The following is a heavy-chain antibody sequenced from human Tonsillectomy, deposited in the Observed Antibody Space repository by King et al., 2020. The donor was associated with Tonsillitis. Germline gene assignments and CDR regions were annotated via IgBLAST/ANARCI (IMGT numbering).Heavy chain of an antibody. CDR2: FSTNDDNT. D-gene: IGHD6-6*01. CDR3: AKDGHKYSGFWSWYFDL. V-gene: IGHV3-23*04. Sequence: VQLVESGGGLVQPGGSLRLSGAASRFTFSSYAMSWVRQAPGKGLEWVSTFSTNDDNTYYADSVKGRFTISRDNSKNTLYLQMNSLRAEDTAVYYCAKDGHKYSGFWSWYFDLWGRGTLVTVSS. J-gene: IGHJ2*01. CDR1: RFTFSSYA.